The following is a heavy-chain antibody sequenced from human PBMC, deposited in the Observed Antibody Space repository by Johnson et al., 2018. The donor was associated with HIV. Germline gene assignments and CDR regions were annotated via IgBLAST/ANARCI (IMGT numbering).Heavy chain of an antibody. J-gene: IGHJ3*02. V-gene: IGHV3-23*04. CDR2: ISGSGGST. Sequence: VQLVESGGGVVRPGGSLRLSCAASGFTFSRYDMNWVRQAPGKGLEWVSAISGSGGSTYYADSGKGRFTISRDNSKNTLYLQMNSLRAEDTAVYYCAKDRLVGATGDAFDIWGQGTMVTVSS. D-gene: IGHD1-26*01. CDR3: AKDRLVGATGDAFDI. CDR1: GFTFSRYD.